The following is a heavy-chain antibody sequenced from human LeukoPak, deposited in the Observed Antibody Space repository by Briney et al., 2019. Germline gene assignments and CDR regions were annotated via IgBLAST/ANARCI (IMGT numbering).Heavy chain of an antibody. CDR1: GFTFSSYD. V-gene: IGHV3-13*01. Sequence: GGSLRLSCAASGFTFSSYDMYWVRQATGKGLEWVSGIGTAGDICYSGSVKGRFTISRENAKNSLYLQMNSLRAGDTAVYYCARDRGRYHMDVWGKGTTVTVSS. J-gene: IGHJ6*03. CDR3: ARDRGRYHMDV. CDR2: IGTAGDI. D-gene: IGHD6-25*01.